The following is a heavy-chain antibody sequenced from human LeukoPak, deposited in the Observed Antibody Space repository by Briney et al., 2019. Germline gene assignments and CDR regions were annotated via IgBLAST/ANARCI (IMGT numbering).Heavy chain of an antibody. Sequence: SETLSLTCTVSGGSISSGDYYWSWIRQPPGKGLEWIGYIYYSGSTYYNPSLKSRVTISVDTSKNQFSLKLSSVTAADTAVYYCARVTYYYDSSAQLWGQGTLVTVSP. D-gene: IGHD3-22*01. CDR2: IYYSGST. CDR3: ARVTYYYDSSAQL. V-gene: IGHV4-30-4*08. CDR1: GGSISSGDYY. J-gene: IGHJ4*02.